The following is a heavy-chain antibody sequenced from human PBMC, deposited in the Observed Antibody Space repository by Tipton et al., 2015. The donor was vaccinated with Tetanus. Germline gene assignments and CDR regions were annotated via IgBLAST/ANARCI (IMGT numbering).Heavy chain of an antibody. CDR3: ARAGGGSWGNFDY. CDR1: GGFISSSY. D-gene: IGHD6-13*01. V-gene: IGHV4-4*07. CDR2: IYTDGST. J-gene: IGHJ4*02. Sequence: TLSLTCTVSGGFISSSYWSWIRQPAGKGLEWIGRIYTDGSTNYNPSLYNPSLKSRVTISVDTSKNQFSLKLSSVTAADTAVYYCARAGGGSWGNFDYWGQGTLVTVSS.